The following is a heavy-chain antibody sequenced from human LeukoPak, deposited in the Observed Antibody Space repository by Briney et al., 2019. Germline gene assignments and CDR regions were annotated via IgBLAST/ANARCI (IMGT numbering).Heavy chain of an antibody. CDR3: ASVTNYYGSGSENWFDP. CDR1: GYSISSGYY. CDR2: ISNSGST. D-gene: IGHD3-10*01. V-gene: IGHV4-38-2*02. J-gene: IGHJ5*02. Sequence: SETLSLTCTVSGYSISSGYYWGWIRQPPGKGLEWIGSISNSGSTFYNPSLRSRVTISVDTSKNQFSLELSSVTAADTAVYYCASVTNYYGSGSENWFDPWGQGTLVTVSS.